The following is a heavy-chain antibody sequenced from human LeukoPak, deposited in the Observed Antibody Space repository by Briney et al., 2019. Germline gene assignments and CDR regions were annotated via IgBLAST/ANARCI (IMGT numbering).Heavy chain of an antibody. CDR1: GGTFSSYA. J-gene: IGHJ4*02. V-gene: IGHV1-69*04. Sequence: SVKVSCKASGGTFSSYAISWVRQAPGQGLEWMGRIIPIFGIANYAQKFQGRVTITADKSTSTAYMELCSLRSEDTAVYYCARDWLDYGGGFDYWGQGTLVTVSS. CDR3: ARDWLDYGGGFDY. D-gene: IGHD4-23*01. CDR2: IIPIFGIA.